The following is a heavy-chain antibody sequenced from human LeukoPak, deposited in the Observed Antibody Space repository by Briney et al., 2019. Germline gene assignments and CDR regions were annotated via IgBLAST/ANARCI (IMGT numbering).Heavy chain of an antibody. D-gene: IGHD4-17*01. Sequence: PSETLSLTCAVYGGSFSGYYWSWIRQPPGKGLEWIGEINHSGSTNYNPSLKSRVTISVDTSKNQFSLKLSSVTAADTAVYYCARSSRPIDYADFDYWGQGTLVTVSS. V-gene: IGHV4-34*01. J-gene: IGHJ4*02. CDR2: INHSGST. CDR3: ARSSRPIDYADFDY. CDR1: GGSFSGYY.